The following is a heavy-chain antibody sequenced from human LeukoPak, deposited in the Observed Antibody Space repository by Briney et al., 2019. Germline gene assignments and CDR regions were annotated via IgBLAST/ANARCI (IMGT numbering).Heavy chain of an antibody. V-gene: IGHV3-74*01. J-gene: IGHJ4*02. Sequence: GGSLRLSCAASGFTFSSRWMHWVRHAPGKGLVWVSRINNDGSSTSYADSVKGRFTISRDNAKNTLYLQMNSLRAEDTAVYYCAENYYDSRGYFGYWGRGTLVTASS. CDR3: AENYYDSRGYFGY. CDR1: GFTFSSRW. D-gene: IGHD3-22*01. CDR2: INNDGSST.